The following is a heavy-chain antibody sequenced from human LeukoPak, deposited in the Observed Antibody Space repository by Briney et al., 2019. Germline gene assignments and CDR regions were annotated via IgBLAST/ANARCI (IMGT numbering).Heavy chain of an antibody. J-gene: IGHJ3*02. D-gene: IGHD3-10*01. CDR2: INPSGGST. V-gene: IGHV1-46*01. CDR3: ARDPGGGTILWFGESHRAFDI. Sequence: ASVKVSCKASGYTFTSYYMHWVRQAPGQGLEWMGIINPSGGSTSYAQKFQGRVTMTRDTSTSTVYMELSSLRSEDTAVYYCARDPGGGTILWFGESHRAFDIWGQGTMVTVSS. CDR1: GYTFTSYY.